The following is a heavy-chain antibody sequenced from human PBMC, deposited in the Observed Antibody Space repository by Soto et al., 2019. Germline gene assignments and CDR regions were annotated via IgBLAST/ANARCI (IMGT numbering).Heavy chain of an antibody. CDR3: ARGASTERYFSPSGGAWFDP. D-gene: IGHD3-9*01. CDR2: INHSGIT. CDR1: GGSFSGDY. Sequence: SETLSLTCAVYGGSFSGDYWNWIRQSPGKGLEWIGEINHSGITNYNPSIKSRATIFVDTSKKQFTLQLTSVTAADTTVYYCARGASTERYFSPSGGAWFDPWGQGTLVTVS. V-gene: IGHV4-34*01. J-gene: IGHJ5*02.